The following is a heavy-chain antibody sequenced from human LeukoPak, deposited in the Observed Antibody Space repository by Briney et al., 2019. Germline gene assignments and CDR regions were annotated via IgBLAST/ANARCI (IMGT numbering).Heavy chain of an antibody. V-gene: IGHV1-18*01. CDR2: ISAYNGNT. CDR1: GYTFTSYG. CDR3: ARDKGLFKQQPGGRVYGMDV. D-gene: IGHD6-13*01. J-gene: IGHJ6*02. Sequence: ASVKVSCKASGYTFTSYGISWVRQAPGQGLEWMGWISAYNGNTNYAQSLQGRVTMTTDTSTTTAYMELRSLTSDDTAMYYCARDKGLFKQQPGGRVYGMDVWGQGTTVTVSS.